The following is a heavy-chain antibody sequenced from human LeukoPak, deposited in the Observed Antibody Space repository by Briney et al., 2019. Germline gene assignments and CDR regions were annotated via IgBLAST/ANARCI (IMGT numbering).Heavy chain of an antibody. Sequence: SETLSLTCTVSGGSIISSTFYWSWIRQPPGKGLEWIGYIYYSGSTNYNPSLKSRVTISVDTSKNQFSLKLSSVTAADTAVYYCARGPYGSGSPTHWFDPWGQGTLVTVSS. V-gene: IGHV4-61*01. J-gene: IGHJ5*02. D-gene: IGHD3-10*01. CDR1: GGSIISSTFY. CDR3: ARGPYGSGSPTHWFDP. CDR2: IYYSGST.